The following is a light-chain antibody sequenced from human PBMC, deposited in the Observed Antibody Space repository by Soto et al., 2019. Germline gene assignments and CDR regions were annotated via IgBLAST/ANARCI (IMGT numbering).Light chain of an antibody. CDR3: SSYTTSATLV. CDR2: EVT. CDR1: STDIGVYNF. V-gene: IGLV2-14*01. Sequence: QSALTQPASVSGSPGQSITISCTGTSTDIGVYNFVSWYQQHPGKAPKVMIYEVTNRPSGVSSRFSGSKSGDTASLTISGLQSEDEDDYYCSSYTTSATLVFGGGTKLTVL. J-gene: IGLJ3*02.